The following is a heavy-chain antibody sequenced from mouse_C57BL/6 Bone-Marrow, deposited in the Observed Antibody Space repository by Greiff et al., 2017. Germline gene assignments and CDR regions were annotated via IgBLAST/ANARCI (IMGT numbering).Heavy chain of an antibody. D-gene: IGHD2-4*01. Sequence: EVHLVESGGDLVKPGGSLKLSCAASGFTFSSYGMSWVRQTPDKRLEWVATISSGGSYTYYPDSVKGRFTISRDNAKNTLYLQMSSLKSEDTAMYYCARLGYDYLAWFAYWGQGTLVTVSA. V-gene: IGHV5-6*01. CDR1: GFTFSSYG. CDR3: ARLGYDYLAWFAY. CDR2: ISSGGSYT. J-gene: IGHJ3*01.